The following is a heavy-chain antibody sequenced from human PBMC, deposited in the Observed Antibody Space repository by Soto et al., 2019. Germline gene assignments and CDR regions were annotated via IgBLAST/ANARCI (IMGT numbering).Heavy chain of an antibody. J-gene: IGHJ6*02. CDR3: AKDLLQNSYYYYGMDV. CDR2: ISYDGSNK. CDR1: GFTFSSYG. Sequence: QVQLVESGGGVVQPGRSLRLSCAASGFTFSSYGMHWVRQAPGKGLEWVAVISYDGSNKYYADSVKGRFTISRDNSKNTLYLQMNSLRAEDTAVYYCAKDLLQNSYYYYGMDVWGQGTTVTVSS. V-gene: IGHV3-30*18.